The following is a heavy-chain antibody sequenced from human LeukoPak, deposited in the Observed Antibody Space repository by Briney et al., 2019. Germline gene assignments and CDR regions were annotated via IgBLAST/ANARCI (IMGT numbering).Heavy chain of an antibody. Sequence: GGPLRLSCAASGFTFSSYGMHWVRPAPGKGLEGVAVLWYDGSNKYYADSVKGRFTISRDNSKNTLYLQMNSLRAEDTAVYYCARGGLQWELLSWFDPWGQGTLVTVSS. J-gene: IGHJ5*02. D-gene: IGHD1-26*01. CDR3: ARGGLQWELLSWFDP. V-gene: IGHV3-33*01. CDR2: LWYDGSNK. CDR1: GFTFSSYG.